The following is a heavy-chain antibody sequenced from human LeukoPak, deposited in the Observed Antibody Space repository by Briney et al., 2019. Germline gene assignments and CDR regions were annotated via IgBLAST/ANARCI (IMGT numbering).Heavy chain of an antibody. CDR3: ARDWEYPRVYCFDY. Sequence: ASVKVSCKASGYTFTSYGISWVRQATGQGLEWRGWISAYNGNTNYAQKLQGRVTMTTDTSTSTAYMELRSLRSDDTAVYYCARDWEYPRVYCFDYWGQGTLVTVSS. CDR2: ISAYNGNT. J-gene: IGHJ4*02. V-gene: IGHV1-18*01. CDR1: GYTFTSYG. D-gene: IGHD1-26*01.